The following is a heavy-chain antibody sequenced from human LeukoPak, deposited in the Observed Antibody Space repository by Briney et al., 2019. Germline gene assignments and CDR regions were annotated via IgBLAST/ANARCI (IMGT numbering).Heavy chain of an antibody. CDR3: ARGLYGDHRLDY. CDR1: GGSISSYY. Sequence: PSETLSLTCTVSGGSISSYYWSWIRQPAGKGLGWIGRIYTSGSTNYNPSLKSRVTMSVDTSKNQFSLKLSSVTAADTAVYYCARGLYGDHRLDYWGQGTLVTVSS. CDR2: IYTSGST. D-gene: IGHD4-17*01. V-gene: IGHV4-4*07. J-gene: IGHJ4*02.